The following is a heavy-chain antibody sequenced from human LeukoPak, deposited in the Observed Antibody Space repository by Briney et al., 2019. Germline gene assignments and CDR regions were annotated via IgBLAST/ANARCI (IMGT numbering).Heavy chain of an antibody. CDR2: IKSKTDGGTT. J-gene: IGHJ5*02. CDR1: GFTFSNAW. D-gene: IGHD3-16*02. Sequence: GGSLRLSCAASGFTFSNAWMSWVRQAPGKGLEWVGRIKSKTDGGTTDYAAPVKGRFTISRDDSKTTLYLQMNSLKTEDTAVYYCTTLNYDYLWGSYRSPYNWFDPWGQGTLVTVSS. CDR3: TTLNYDYLWGSYRSPYNWFDP. V-gene: IGHV3-15*01.